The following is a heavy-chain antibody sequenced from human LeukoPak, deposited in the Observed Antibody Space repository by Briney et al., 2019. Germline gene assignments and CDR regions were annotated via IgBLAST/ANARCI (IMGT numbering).Heavy chain of an antibody. D-gene: IGHD1-26*01. CDR1: GFTFSTYG. CDR2: IIGSGHRT. J-gene: IGHJ4*02. Sequence: PGGSLRLSCAASGFTFSTYGINWVRQAPGKGLEWVSGIIGSGHRTYYADSVKGRFTISRDNSKKTLYLQMNSLRAEDTAVYYCAKVPWGDTSRMVYWGQGTLVTVSS. CDR3: AKVPWGDTSRMVY. V-gene: IGHV3-23*01.